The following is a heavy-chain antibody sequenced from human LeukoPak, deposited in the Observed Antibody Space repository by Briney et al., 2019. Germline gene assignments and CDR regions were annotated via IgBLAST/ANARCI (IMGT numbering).Heavy chain of an antibody. CDR2: IWYDGSNK. CDR3: ASERDYYDSSGYYDGKYYFDY. CDR1: GFTFSGYG. Sequence: GSLRLSCAASGFTFSGYGMHWVRQAPGKGLEWVAVIWYDGSNKYYADSVKGRFTISRDNSKNTLYLQMNSLRAEDTAVYYCASERDYYDSSGYYDGKYYFDYWGQGTLVTVSS. V-gene: IGHV3-33*01. D-gene: IGHD3-22*01. J-gene: IGHJ4*02.